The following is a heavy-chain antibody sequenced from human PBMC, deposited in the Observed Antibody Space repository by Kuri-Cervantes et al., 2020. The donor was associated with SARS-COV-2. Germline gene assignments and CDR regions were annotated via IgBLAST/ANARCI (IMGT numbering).Heavy chain of an antibody. Sequence: GGSLRLSCAASGFTFSSYAMSWVRQAPGKGLEWVSAISGSGGSTYYADSVKGRFTISRDNSKNTLYLQMNSLRAEDTAVYYCARDEYDVLTGYLFNYWGRGTLVTVSS. CDR3: ARDEYDVLTGYLFNY. CDR2: ISGSGGST. J-gene: IGHJ4*02. CDR1: GFTFSSYA. D-gene: IGHD3-9*01. V-gene: IGHV3-23*01.